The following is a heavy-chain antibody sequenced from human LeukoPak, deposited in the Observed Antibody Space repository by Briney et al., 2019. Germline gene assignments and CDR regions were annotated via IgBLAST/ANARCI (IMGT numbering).Heavy chain of an antibody. CDR1: GGSFSGYY. CDR2: INHSGST. V-gene: IGHV4-34*01. CDR3: ARTTVVTPSAFDI. Sequence: SETLSLTRAVYGGSFSGYYWSWIRQPPGKGLERIGEINHSGSTNYNPSLKSRVTISVDTSKNQFSLKLSSVTAADTAVYYCARTTVVTPSAFDIWGQGTMVTVSS. D-gene: IGHD4-23*01. J-gene: IGHJ3*02.